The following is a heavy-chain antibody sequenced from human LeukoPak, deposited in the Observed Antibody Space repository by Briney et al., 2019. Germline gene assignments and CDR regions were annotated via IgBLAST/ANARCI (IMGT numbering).Heavy chain of an antibody. CDR2: IYYSGST. V-gene: IGHV4-31*03. CDR1: GGSISSGGYY. D-gene: IGHD3-10*01. CDR3: ARGRYGSGSYLLDY. Sequence: SETLSLTCTVSGGSISSGGYYWSWIRQHPGKGLEWIGYIYYSGSTYYNPSLKSRVTISVDTSKNQFSLKLSSVTAADTAVYYCARGRYGSGSYLLDYWGRGTLVTVSS. J-gene: IGHJ4*02.